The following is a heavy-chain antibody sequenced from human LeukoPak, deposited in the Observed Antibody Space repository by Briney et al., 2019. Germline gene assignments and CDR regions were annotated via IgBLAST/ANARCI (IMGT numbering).Heavy chain of an antibody. Sequence: PGRSLRLSCAASGFTFDDYAMHWVRQAPGKGLEWVSGISWNSGSIGYADSVKGRFTISRDNAKNSLYLQMNSLRAEDTAVYYCARDNYYDSSGYYYYYYGMDVWGQGTTVTVSS. D-gene: IGHD3-22*01. CDR2: ISWNSGSI. J-gene: IGHJ6*02. CDR1: GFTFDDYA. V-gene: IGHV3-9*01. CDR3: ARDNYYDSSGYYYYYYGMDV.